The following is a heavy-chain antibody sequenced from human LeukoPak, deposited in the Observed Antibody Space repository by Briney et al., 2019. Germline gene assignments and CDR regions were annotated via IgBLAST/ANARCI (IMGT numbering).Heavy chain of an antibody. D-gene: IGHD1-7*01. CDR3: ARGGVNWNYAY. CDR1: GGSISSYY. CDR2: IYYSGNT. Sequence: PSETLSLTCTVSGGSISSYYWSWIRQPPGKGLEWIGYIYYSGNTNYNPSLKSRVTISVDTSKNQFSLNLSSVTAADTAIYYCARGGVNWNYAYWGQGTLVTVSS. J-gene: IGHJ4*02. V-gene: IGHV4-59*08.